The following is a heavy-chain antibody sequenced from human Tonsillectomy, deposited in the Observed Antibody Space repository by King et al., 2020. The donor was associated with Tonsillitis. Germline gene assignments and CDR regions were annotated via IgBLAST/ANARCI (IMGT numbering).Heavy chain of an antibody. CDR3: ARERVTASWFDP. V-gene: IGHV3-49*03. Sequence: VQLVESGGGLVQPGRSLRLSCTASGFTFNTYAMSWFRQAPGKGLDWVRFIRSKAYGGTVEYAASVRGRFTISRDDSKSIAYRQMNSLKTEDTAVYYCARERVTASWFDPWGQGTLVTVSS. D-gene: IGHD5-18*01. CDR2: IRSKAYGGTV. J-gene: IGHJ5*02. CDR1: GFTFNTYA.